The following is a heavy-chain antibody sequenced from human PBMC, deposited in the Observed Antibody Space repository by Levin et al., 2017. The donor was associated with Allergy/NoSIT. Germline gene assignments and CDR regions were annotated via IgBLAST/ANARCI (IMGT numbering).Heavy chain of an antibody. CDR1: GFTFSTYA. Sequence: ASETLSLTCAASGFTFSTYAMSWVRQAPGKGLDWVSTISGSDGSTYYADSVKGRFTISRDNSKNTLYLQMNSLGAEDTAVYYCAKDWYCSGGKCYSENGMDVWGQGTTVTVSS. V-gene: IGHV3-23*01. CDR2: ISGSDGST. J-gene: IGHJ6*02. CDR3: AKDWYCSGGKCYSENGMDV. D-gene: IGHD2-15*01.